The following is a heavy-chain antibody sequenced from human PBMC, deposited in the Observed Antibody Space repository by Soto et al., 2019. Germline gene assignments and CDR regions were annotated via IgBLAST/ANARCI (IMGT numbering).Heavy chain of an antibody. CDR2: INPSGGST. V-gene: IGHV1-46*03. CDR3: ARAPKGYCSSTSCQTRNNWFDP. CDR1: GYTFTSYY. D-gene: IGHD2-2*01. J-gene: IGHJ5*02. Sequence: VASVKVSCKASGYTFTSYYMHWVRQAPGQGLEWMGIINPSGGSTSYAQKFQGRVTMTRDTSTSTVYMELSSLRSEDTAVYYCARAPKGYCSSTSCQTRNNWFDPWGQGTLVTVSS.